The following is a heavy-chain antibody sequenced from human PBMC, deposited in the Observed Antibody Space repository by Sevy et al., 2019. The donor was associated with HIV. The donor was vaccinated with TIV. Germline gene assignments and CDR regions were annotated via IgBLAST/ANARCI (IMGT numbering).Heavy chain of an antibody. CDR1: GFTFSRYD. CDR2: ISFAGDT. V-gene: IGHV3-13*01. CDR3: ARENAGYKGVFDI. J-gene: IGHJ3*02. Sequence: GGSLRLSCAASGFTFSRYDMHWVRQPIGKGLEWVSGISFAGDTYYRGSVKGRFIISRVNAKNSLHLQMNSLRAGDTVVYFCARENAGYKGVFDIWGQGTVVTVSS. D-gene: IGHD1-1*01.